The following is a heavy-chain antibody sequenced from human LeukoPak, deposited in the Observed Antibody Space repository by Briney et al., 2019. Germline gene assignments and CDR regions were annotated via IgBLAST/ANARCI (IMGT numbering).Heavy chain of an antibody. CDR2: INHSGST. CDR3: ARGFHRYSYGFGVYYFDY. D-gene: IGHD5-18*01. J-gene: IGHJ4*02. CDR1: GGSFSGYY. Sequence: SETLSLTCAVYGGSFSGYYWSWIRQPPGKGLEWIGEINHSGSTNYNPSLKSRVTISVDTSKNQFSLKLSSVTAAGTAVYYCARGFHRYSYGFGVYYFDYWGQGTLVTVSS. V-gene: IGHV4-34*01.